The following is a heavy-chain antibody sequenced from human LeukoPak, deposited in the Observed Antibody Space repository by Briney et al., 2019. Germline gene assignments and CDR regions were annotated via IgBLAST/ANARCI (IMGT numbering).Heavy chain of an antibody. CDR2: IYYSGST. CDR1: GGSTSSGSYF. V-gene: IGHV4-61*01. J-gene: IGHJ4*02. CDR3: ARHSGWYALIG. Sequence: SQTLSLTCTVSGGSTSSGSYFWSWIRQPPGKGLERIGYIYYSGSTNYNPSLKSRVTISVDTSKNQFSLKLSSVTAADTAVYYCARHSGWYALIGWGQGTLVTVSS. D-gene: IGHD6-19*01.